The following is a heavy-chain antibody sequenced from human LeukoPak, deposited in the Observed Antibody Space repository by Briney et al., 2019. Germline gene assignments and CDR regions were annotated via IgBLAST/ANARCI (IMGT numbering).Heavy chain of an antibody. J-gene: IGHJ4*02. CDR2: IYYSGST. D-gene: IGHD2/OR15-2a*01. Sequence: SETLSLTRTVSGVSISSYYWSWIRQPPGKGLEWIGYIYYSGSTNYNPSLKSRVTISADTSENQFSRKLSSVTAADTAVYYCARHSTYLLYWGQGTLVTVSS. CDR3: ARHSTYLLY. V-gene: IGHV4-59*08. CDR1: GVSISSYY.